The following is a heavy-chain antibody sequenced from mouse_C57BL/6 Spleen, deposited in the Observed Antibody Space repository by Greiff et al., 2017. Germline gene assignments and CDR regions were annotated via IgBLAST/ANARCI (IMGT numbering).Heavy chain of an antibody. CDR2: INPYNGGT. CDR1: GYTFTDYY. CDR3: ARGGYYGSSYDYYAMDY. Sequence: VQLQPSGPVLVKPGASVKMSCKASGYTFTDYYMNWVKQSHGKSLEWIGVINPYNGGTSYNQKFKGKATLTVDKSSHTAYMELNSLTSEDSAVYYCARGGYYGSSYDYYAMDYWGQGTSVTVSS. D-gene: IGHD1-1*01. J-gene: IGHJ4*01. V-gene: IGHV1-19*01.